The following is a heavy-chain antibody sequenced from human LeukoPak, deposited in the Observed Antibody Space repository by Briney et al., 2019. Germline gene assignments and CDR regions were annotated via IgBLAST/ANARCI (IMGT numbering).Heavy chain of an antibody. Sequence: GGSLRLSCAASGFTFSSYAMSWVRQAPGKGLECVSAISGSGGSIYYADSVKGRFIISRDNSKNTLHLQMNSLRAEDTAVYYCAKGVYYDSSAYNAFDIWGQGTMLTVSS. V-gene: IGHV3-23*01. CDR3: AKGVYYDSSAYNAFDI. D-gene: IGHD3-22*01. CDR2: ISGSGGSI. CDR1: GFTFSSYA. J-gene: IGHJ3*02.